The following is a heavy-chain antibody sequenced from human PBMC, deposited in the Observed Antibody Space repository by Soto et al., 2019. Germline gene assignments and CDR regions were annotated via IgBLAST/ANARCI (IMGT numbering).Heavy chain of an antibody. V-gene: IGHV3-23*01. CDR1: GFTFSSYA. CDR2: ISGSGVST. CDR3: AKDRERIATRSIDY. D-gene: IGHD6-6*01. J-gene: IGHJ4*02. Sequence: EVQLLESGGGLVQPGGSLRLSCAASGFTFSSYAMSWVRQAPGKGLEWVSGISGSGVSTYYADSVKGRFTISRDNSKSTLDLQMTSLRAEDPAVYYCAKDRERIATRSIDYWGQGTLVTVSS.